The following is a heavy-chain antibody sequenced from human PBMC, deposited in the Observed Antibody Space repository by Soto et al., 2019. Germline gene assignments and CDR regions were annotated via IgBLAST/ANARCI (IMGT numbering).Heavy chain of an antibody. V-gene: IGHV3-23*01. J-gene: IGHJ4*02. CDR3: ALLIADRGLGY. D-gene: IGHD6-6*01. Sequence: GGSLRLSCAASGFTFSSYAMSWVRQAPGKGLEWVSAISGSGGSTYYADSVKGRFTISRDNSKNTLYLQMNSLRAEDTAVYYCALLIADRGLGYCGQRTLVAVSS. CDR2: ISGSGGST. CDR1: GFTFSSYA.